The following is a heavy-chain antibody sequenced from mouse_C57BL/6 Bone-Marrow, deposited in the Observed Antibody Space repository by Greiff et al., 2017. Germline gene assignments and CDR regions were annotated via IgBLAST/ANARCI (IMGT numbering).Heavy chain of an antibody. Sequence: EVMLVESGGDLVKPGGSLKLSCAASGFTFSSYGMSWVRQTPDKRLEWVATISSGGSYTYYPDSVKGRFTISRDNAKNTLYLQMSSLKSEDTAMYYCARLVLDYWGQGTTLTVSS. CDR1: GFTFSSYG. J-gene: IGHJ2*01. CDR3: ARLVLDY. CDR2: ISSGGSYT. V-gene: IGHV5-6*01.